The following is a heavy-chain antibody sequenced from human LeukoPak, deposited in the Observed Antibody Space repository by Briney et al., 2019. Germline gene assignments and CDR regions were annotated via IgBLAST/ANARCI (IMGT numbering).Heavy chain of an antibody. CDR1: GFTFSSYA. D-gene: IGHD2-15*01. CDR3: ATSRYCSGGSCYLVAFDI. Sequence: GGSLRLSCAASGFTFSSYAMSWVRQVPGKGLEWVSAISGSGGSTYYADSVKGRFTISRDNSKNTLYLQMNSLRAEDTAAYYCATSRYCSGGSCYLVAFDIWGQGTMVTVSS. V-gene: IGHV3-23*01. J-gene: IGHJ3*02. CDR2: ISGSGGST.